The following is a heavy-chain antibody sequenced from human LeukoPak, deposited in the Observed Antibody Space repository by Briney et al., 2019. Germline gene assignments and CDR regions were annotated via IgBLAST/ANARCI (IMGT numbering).Heavy chain of an antibody. CDR2: IFHSGSS. D-gene: IGHD3-10*01. J-gene: IGHJ5*02. CDR1: GDSISSGDYS. Sequence: PSETLSLTCAVSGDSISSGDYSWSWIRQPSGKGLEWIGHIFHSGSSYYNPSLKSRVTISVDKSKNQFSLRLTSVTAADTAVYYCARELWFVNAPGSWFDPWGQGTLVTVSS. CDR3: ARELWFVNAPGSWFDP. V-gene: IGHV4-30-2*01.